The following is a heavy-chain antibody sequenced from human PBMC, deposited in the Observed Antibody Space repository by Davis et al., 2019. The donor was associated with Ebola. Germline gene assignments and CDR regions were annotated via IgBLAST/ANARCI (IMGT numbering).Heavy chain of an antibody. CDR2: VSYSGST. V-gene: IGHV4-39*01. Sequence: PSETLSLTCTVSGGSISGSDDYWGWIRQSPGKGLEWIGSVSYSGSTYDNPSLKSRITRSVDTSKNQFSLKVMSVTAADTAVYFCARHVTTITFNWFGPWGQGILVTVSS. D-gene: IGHD4-11*01. CDR3: ARHVTTITFNWFGP. J-gene: IGHJ5*02. CDR1: GGSISGSDDY.